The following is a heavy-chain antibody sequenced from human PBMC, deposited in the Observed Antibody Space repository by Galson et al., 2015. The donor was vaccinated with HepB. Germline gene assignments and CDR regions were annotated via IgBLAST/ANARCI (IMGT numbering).Heavy chain of an antibody. Sequence: ETLSLTCTVSGGSISSYYWSWIRQPAGKGLEWIGRIYTSGSTNYNPSLKSRVTMSVDTSKNQFSLKLSSVTAADTAVYYCARDQSGYDNRAYRWFDPWGQGTLVTVSS. V-gene: IGHV4-4*07. D-gene: IGHD5-12*01. CDR1: GGSISSYY. J-gene: IGHJ5*02. CDR3: ARDQSGYDNRAYRWFDP. CDR2: IYTSGST.